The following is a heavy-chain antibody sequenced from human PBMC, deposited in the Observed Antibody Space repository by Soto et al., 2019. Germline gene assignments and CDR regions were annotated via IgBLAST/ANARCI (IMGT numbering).Heavy chain of an antibody. CDR3: AKDVGWELLYDAFDI. V-gene: IGHV3-23*01. D-gene: IGHD1-26*01. CDR1: GFTFSSYA. CDR2: ISGSGGST. J-gene: IGHJ3*02. Sequence: PVGSLRLSCAASGFTFSSYAMSWVRQAPGKGLEWVSAISGSGGSTYYADSVKGRFTISRDNSKNTLYLQMNSLRAEDTAVYYCAKDVGWELLYDAFDIWGQGTMVTVSS.